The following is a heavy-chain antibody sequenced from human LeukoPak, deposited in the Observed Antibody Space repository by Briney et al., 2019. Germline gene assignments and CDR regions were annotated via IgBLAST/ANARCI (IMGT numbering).Heavy chain of an antibody. CDR2: ISTSSTTK. Sequence: GWSLRLSCAASGFTFSSYIMNWVRQAPGKGRDGVSYISTSSTTKDFTAAVKGRFTIPRDNAKNSLFLQMNSLRDEETAVYYCARARDTVDNHFDFCGQGRMATVSS. V-gene: IGHV3-48*02. J-gene: IGHJ4*02. CDR3: ARARDTVDNHFDF. D-gene: IGHD4-23*01. CDR1: GFTFSSYI.